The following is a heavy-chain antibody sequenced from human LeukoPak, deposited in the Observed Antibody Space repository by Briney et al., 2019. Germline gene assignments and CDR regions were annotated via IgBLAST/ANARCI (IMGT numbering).Heavy chain of an antibody. CDR3: AKRGRSRIVVVPAARGYMDV. D-gene: IGHD2-2*01. V-gene: IGHV3-30*04. CDR2: ISYGGSNK. CDR1: GFTFSSYA. Sequence: GGSLRLSCAASGFTFSSYAMHWVRQAPGKGLEWVAVISYGGSNKYYADSVKGRFTISRNNSKNTLYLQMNSLRAEDTAVYYCAKRGRSRIVVVPAARGYMDVWGKGTTVTVSS. J-gene: IGHJ6*03.